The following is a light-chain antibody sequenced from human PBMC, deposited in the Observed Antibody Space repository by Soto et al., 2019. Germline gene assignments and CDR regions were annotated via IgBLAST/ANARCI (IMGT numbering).Light chain of an antibody. Sequence: EIVVTQYPGTLFLSPGESATLSCSASQSVSSSYLAWDQQKPGQPPRLLVYGASSRATGIPDRFSGSGSGTDLTLTISRLEPEDFAVYYCQQYGRSPTNTFGPGTRLEIK. CDR2: GAS. CDR1: QSVSSSY. CDR3: QQYGRSPTNT. V-gene: IGKV3-20*01. J-gene: IGKJ5*01.